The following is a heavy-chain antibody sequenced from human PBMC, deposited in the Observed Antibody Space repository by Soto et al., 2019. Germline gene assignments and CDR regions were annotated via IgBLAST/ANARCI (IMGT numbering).Heavy chain of an antibody. CDR1: GFTFSNAW. D-gene: IGHD3-10*01. CDR2: IKSKTDGGTT. CDR3: TTAYYGSGLMN. J-gene: IGHJ4*02. Sequence: EVQLVESGGGLVKPGGSLRLSCAASGFTFSNAWMSWVRQAPGKGLEWVGRIKSKTDGGTTDYAAPVKGRFTISRDDSNNTLYLQMNSLKTEDTAVYYCTTAYYGSGLMNWGQGTLVTVSS. V-gene: IGHV3-15*01.